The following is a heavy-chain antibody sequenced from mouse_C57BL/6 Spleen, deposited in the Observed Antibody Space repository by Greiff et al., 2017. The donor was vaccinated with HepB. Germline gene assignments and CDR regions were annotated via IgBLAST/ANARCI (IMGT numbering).Heavy chain of an antibody. J-gene: IGHJ2*01. V-gene: IGHV1-39*01. Sequence: EVQLQESGPELVKPGASVKISCKASGYSFTDYNMNWVKQSNGKSLEWIGVINPNYGTTSYNQKFKGKATLTVDQSSSTAYMQLNSLTSEDSAVYYCARGGALWSLYYFDYWGQGTTLTVSS. D-gene: IGHD1-1*02. CDR1: GYSFTDYN. CDR2: INPNYGTT. CDR3: ARGGALWSLYYFDY.